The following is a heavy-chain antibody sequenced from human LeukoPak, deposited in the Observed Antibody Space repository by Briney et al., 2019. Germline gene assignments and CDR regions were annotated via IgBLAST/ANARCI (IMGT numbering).Heavy chain of an antibody. Sequence: GALRLSCAASGFTFSSYGMHWVRQAPGKGLEWVAVISYDGSNKYYADSVEGRFTISRDNSKNTLYLQMNSLRAEDTAVYYCAKSNYYDSSGFDYWGQGTLVTVSS. CDR2: ISYDGSNK. CDR3: AKSNYYDSSGFDY. V-gene: IGHV3-30*18. CDR1: GFTFSSYG. D-gene: IGHD3-22*01. J-gene: IGHJ4*02.